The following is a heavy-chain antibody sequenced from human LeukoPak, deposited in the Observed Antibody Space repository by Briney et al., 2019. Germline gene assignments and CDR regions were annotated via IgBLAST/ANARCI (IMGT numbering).Heavy chain of an antibody. Sequence: GGSLRLSCAASGFTFSSHSMTWVRQAPGKGLEWVAVISYDGSNKYYADSVKGRFTISRDNSKNTLYLQMNSLRAEDTAVYYCARASGGYYYDSSGYYNWGQGTLVTVSS. CDR1: GFTFSSHS. V-gene: IGHV3-30*03. CDR2: ISYDGSNK. J-gene: IGHJ4*02. D-gene: IGHD3-22*01. CDR3: ARASGGYYYDSSGYYN.